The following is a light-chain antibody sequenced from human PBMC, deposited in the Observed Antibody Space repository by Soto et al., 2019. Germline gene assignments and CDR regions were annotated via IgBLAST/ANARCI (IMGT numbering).Light chain of an antibody. V-gene: IGLV1-40*01. CDR3: QSYDSSLSGVV. CDR2: GNS. J-gene: IGLJ2*01. Sequence: QSVLTQPPSVSGAPGQRVTISCTGSSSNIGAGYDVHWYQQLPGTAPKLLIYGNSNRPSGVPDRFSGSKSGTSASLGITGLQAEDEADYYCQSYDSSLSGVVFCGGTKLTVL. CDR1: SSNIGAGYD.